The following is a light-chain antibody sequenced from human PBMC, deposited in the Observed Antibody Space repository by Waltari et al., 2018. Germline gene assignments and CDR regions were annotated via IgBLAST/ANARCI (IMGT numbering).Light chain of an antibody. CDR1: RRHDGGYDY. CDR2: DVS. CDR3: SSYTTGSTLVV. J-gene: IGLJ2*01. V-gene: IGLV2-14*03. Sequence: HSALTQPASASASPRQSITISCTGTRRHDGGYDYVSCYQQHPGKAPTLMIYDVSYRPSGVSKRFSGSKSGNTASLTISGLQAEDEADYCCSSYTTGSTLVVFGGGTKLTVL.